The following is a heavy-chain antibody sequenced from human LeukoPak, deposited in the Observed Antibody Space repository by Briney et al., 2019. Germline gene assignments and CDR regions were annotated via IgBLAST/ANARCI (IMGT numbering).Heavy chain of an antibody. CDR2: IGSSSSTI. CDR1: GFTFGSFS. CDR3: ARVGGRGIDY. Sequence: GGSLRLSCAASGFTFGSFSMSWVRQAPGMGLEWASYIGSSSSTIYYADSVKGRFTISRDNVKKSLYLQMNSQRAEDTAVYYCARVGGRGIDYWGQGTLVTVSS. V-gene: IGHV3-48*01. J-gene: IGHJ4*02. D-gene: IGHD1-26*01.